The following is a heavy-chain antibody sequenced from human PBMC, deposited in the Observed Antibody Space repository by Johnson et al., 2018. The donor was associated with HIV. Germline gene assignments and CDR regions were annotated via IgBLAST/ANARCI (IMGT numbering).Heavy chain of an antibody. V-gene: IGHV3-7*05. Sequence: VQLVESGGGLVQPGGSLRLSCAASGFTFSSYWMSWVRQAPGKGLEWVANIKQDGSEKYYVDSVQGRFTISRDNAKNSLFLQMNSLRADDTAVYYCVRDPAFAAFDIWGRGTMVCVSS. D-gene: IGHD2-15*01. CDR3: VRDPAFAAFDI. CDR1: GFTFSSYW. J-gene: IGHJ3*02. CDR2: IKQDGSEK.